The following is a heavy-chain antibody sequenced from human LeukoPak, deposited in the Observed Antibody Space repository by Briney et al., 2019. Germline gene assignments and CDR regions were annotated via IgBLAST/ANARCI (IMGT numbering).Heavy chain of an antibody. J-gene: IGHJ4*02. CDR2: ISAYNGNT. D-gene: IGHD1-26*01. Sequence: ASVKVSCKASGYTFTSYGISWVRQAPGQGLEWMGWISAYNGNTNYAQKLQGRVTMTTDTSTSTAYMELRSLRSDGTAVYYCARLSGSYYRPATLIDYWGQGTLVTVSS. CDR1: GYTFTSYG. V-gene: IGHV1-18*01. CDR3: ARLSGSYYRPATLIDY.